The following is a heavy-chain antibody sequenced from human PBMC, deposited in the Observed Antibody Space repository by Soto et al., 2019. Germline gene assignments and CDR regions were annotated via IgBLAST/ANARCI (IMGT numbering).Heavy chain of an antibody. J-gene: IGHJ4*02. Sequence: GGSLRLSCAASGFTLSRYAMNWVRQAQGKGRDWVALISYDGSNKYYADSVRGRFTISRDSSTNTLFLQMNSLRAADTAVYYCGRFTSTSCHLGSDYWGQGTLVTVSS. D-gene: IGHD2-2*01. CDR3: GRFTSTSCHLGSDY. V-gene: IGHV3-30-3*01. CDR1: GFTLSRYA. CDR2: ISYDGSNK.